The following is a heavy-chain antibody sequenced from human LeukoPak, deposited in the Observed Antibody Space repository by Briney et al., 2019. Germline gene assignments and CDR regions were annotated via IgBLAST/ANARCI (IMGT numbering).Heavy chain of an antibody. J-gene: IGHJ6*03. CDR2: INHSGST. V-gene: IGHV4-34*01. CDR1: GGSFSGYY. CDR3: ARRLGGGSCYSINYYYYMDV. Sequence: SETLSLTSAVYGGSFSGYYWSWIRQPPGKGLEWIGEINHSGSTNYNPSLKSRVTISVDTSKNQFSLKLSSVTAADTAVYYCARRLGGGSCYSINYYYYMDVWGKGTTVTVSS. D-gene: IGHD2-15*01.